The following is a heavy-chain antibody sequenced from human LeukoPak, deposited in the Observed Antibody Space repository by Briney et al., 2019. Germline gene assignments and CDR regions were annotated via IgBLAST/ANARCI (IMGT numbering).Heavy chain of an antibody. CDR2: INPSGGST. CDR3: ARGSPFHDFWSGYVYY. CDR1: GYTFTSYY. D-gene: IGHD3-3*01. J-gene: IGHJ4*02. V-gene: IGHV1-46*01. Sequence: ASVTVSCKASGYTFTSYYMHWVRQAPGQGPEWMGIINPSGGSTSYAQKFQGRVTMTRDTSTSTVYMELSSLRSEDTAVYYCARGSPFHDFWSGYVYYWGQGTLVTVSS.